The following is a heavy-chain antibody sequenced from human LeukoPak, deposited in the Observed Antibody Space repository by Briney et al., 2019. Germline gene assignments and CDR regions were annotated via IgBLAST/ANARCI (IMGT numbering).Heavy chain of an antibody. CDR3: ARRIFQGSSGWYLFDY. CDR1: GFTFNTYA. Sequence: PGRSLRLSCAASGFTFNTYAMHWVRQAAGMGLEWVAVISSAGSNKYYADSVKGRFTISRDNSENTLYLQMNSLRAEDTAVYYCARRIFQGSSGWYLFDYWGQGTLVTVSS. J-gene: IGHJ4*02. V-gene: IGHV3-30-3*01. CDR2: ISSAGSNK. D-gene: IGHD6-19*01.